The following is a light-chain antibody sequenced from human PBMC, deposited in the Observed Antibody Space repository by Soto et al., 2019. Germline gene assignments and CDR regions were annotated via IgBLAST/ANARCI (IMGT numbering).Light chain of an antibody. CDR3: QQYETFSGT. Sequence: DIQITQSPSTRSASVVDGVTITFLASQSISSWLAWYQKKPGKAPKLLIYKASSLESGVPSRFSGSGSGTKFTLTIASLQPDDFATYYCQQYETFSGTFGPGTKVDIK. CDR2: KAS. V-gene: IGKV1-5*03. J-gene: IGKJ1*01. CDR1: QSISSW.